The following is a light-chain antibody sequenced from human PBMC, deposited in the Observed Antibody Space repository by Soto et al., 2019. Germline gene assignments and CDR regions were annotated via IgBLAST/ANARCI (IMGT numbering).Light chain of an antibody. CDR1: QGIRSY. CDR3: LQHNSYPFT. J-gene: IGKJ1*01. V-gene: IGKV1-17*03. Sequence: EIQMTQSPSAMSVSVGDRVTLTCRASQGIRSYLVWFQQKPGKVPKRLINAASSLQSGVPTWFSGDGSGKEFTLTISSLHPEDFANYCYLQHNSYPFTFGQGTMVELK. CDR2: AAS.